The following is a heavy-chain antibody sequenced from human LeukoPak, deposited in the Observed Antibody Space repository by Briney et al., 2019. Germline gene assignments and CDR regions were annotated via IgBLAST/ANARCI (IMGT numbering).Heavy chain of an antibody. J-gene: IGHJ3*02. V-gene: IGHV3-73*01. Sequence: GGSLRLSCAASGFTFSGSAMHWVRQASGKGLEWVGRIRSKANSYATAYAASVKGRFTISRDDSKNTAYLQMNSLKTEDTAAYYCTRPGGGYSVGWSDAFDIWGQGTMVTVSS. CDR2: IRSKANSYAT. D-gene: IGHD1-26*01. CDR1: GFTFSGSA. CDR3: TRPGGGYSVGWSDAFDI.